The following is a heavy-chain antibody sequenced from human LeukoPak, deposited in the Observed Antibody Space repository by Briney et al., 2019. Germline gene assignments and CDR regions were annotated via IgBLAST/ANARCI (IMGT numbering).Heavy chain of an antibody. V-gene: IGHV4-59*01. J-gene: IGHJ3*02. D-gene: IGHD3-9*01. Sequence: SETLSLTCTVSGDSISSYYWSWIRQPPGKGLEWIGYIYYSGSTNYNPSLKSRVTISVDTSKNQFSLKLSSVTAADTAVYYCARGQPYYDILTGYYSDAFDIWGQGTMVTVSS. CDR2: IYYSGST. CDR1: GDSISSYY. CDR3: ARGQPYYDILTGYYSDAFDI.